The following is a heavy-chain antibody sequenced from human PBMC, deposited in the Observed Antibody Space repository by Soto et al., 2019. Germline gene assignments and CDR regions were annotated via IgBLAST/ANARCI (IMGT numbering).Heavy chain of an antibody. V-gene: IGHV1-8*01. CDR1: GYTFTSYD. D-gene: IGHD3-16*02. CDR3: ARVPYYDYIWGSYRYEYYFDY. CDR2: MNPNSGNT. J-gene: IGHJ4*02. Sequence: ASVKVSCKASGYTFTSYDINWVRQATGQGLEWMGWMNPNSGNTGYAQKFQGRVTMTRNTSISTAYMELSSLRSEDTAVYYCARVPYYDYIWGSYRYEYYFDYWGQGTLVTVSS.